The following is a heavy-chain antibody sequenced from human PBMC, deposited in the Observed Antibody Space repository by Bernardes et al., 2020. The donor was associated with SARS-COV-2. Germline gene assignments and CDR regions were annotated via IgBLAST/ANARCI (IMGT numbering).Heavy chain of an antibody. Sequence: SETLSLTCAVYGGSFSGYYWSWIRQPPGKGLEWIGEINHSGSTNYNPSLKSRVTISVDTSKNQFSLKLSSVTAADTAVYYCARGQGYQLLWFDPWGQGTLVTVSS. CDR3: ARGQGYQLLWFDP. J-gene: IGHJ5*02. CDR2: INHSGST. CDR1: GGSFSGYY. V-gene: IGHV4-34*01. D-gene: IGHD2-2*01.